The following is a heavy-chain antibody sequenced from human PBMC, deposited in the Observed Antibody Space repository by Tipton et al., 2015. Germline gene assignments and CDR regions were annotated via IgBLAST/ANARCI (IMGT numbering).Heavy chain of an antibody. Sequence: QLVQSGAEVKKPGASVTVSCKASGYTFTGYYMHWVRQAPGQGLEWMGWINPNSGGTNYAQKFQGRVTMTRDASISTAYMELSRLRSDDTAVYYCAGSGLPQGLRLGYWGQGTLVTVSS. CDR2: INPNSGGT. V-gene: IGHV1-2*02. J-gene: IGHJ4*02. CDR1: GYTFTGYY. D-gene: IGHD5-12*01. CDR3: AGSGLPQGLRLGY.